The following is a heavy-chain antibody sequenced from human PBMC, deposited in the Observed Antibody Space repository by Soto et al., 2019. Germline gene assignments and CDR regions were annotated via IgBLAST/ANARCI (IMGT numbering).Heavy chain of an antibody. CDR1: GFTFSSYA. CDR3: AKGTRMVRGVIWIFDY. CDR2: ISGSGGST. V-gene: IGHV3-23*01. J-gene: IGHJ4*02. D-gene: IGHD3-10*01. Sequence: EVQRLESGGGLVQPGGSLRLSCAASGFTFSSYAMSWVRQAPGKGLEWVSAISGSGGSTYYADSVKGRFTISRDNSKNTLYLQMNSLRAEDTAVYYCAKGTRMVRGVIWIFDYWGQGTLVTVSS.